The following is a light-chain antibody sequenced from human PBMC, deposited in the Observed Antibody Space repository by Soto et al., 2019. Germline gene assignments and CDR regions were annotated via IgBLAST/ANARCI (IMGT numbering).Light chain of an antibody. J-gene: IGLJ1*01. V-gene: IGLV1-47*02. CDR2: SNN. CDR1: SSNIGSNS. CDR3: AVWDDSLSGYV. Sequence: QSVLTQPPSASGTPGQRVTISCSGSSSNIGSNSVYWYQQLPGTAPKLLIYSNNQWPSGVPDRFSGSKPGTSASLAISGLRSEDEADYYCAVWDDSLSGYVFGTGTKVTVL.